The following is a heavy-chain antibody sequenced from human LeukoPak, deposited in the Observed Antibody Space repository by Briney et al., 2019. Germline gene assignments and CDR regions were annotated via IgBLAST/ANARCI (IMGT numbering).Heavy chain of an antibody. D-gene: IGHD6-19*01. Sequence: SETLSLTCTVSGGSISSYYRSWIRQPPGKGLEWIGYIYYSGSTNYNPSLKSRVTISVDTSKNQFSLKLSSVTAADTAVYYCARQGGIAVALFDYWGQGTLVTVSS. J-gene: IGHJ4*02. V-gene: IGHV4-59*08. CDR1: GGSISSYY. CDR2: IYYSGST. CDR3: ARQGGIAVALFDY.